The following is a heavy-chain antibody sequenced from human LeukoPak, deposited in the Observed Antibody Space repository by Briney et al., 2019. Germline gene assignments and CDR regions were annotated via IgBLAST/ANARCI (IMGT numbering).Heavy chain of an antibody. CDR1: GFTFSSYG. J-gene: IGHJ4*02. CDR2: IWYGGSNK. D-gene: IGHD3-10*01. V-gene: IGHV3-33*08. CDR3: ARDGWFGEILYSFDY. Sequence: RGSLRLSCAASGFTFSSYGMHWVRQAPGKGLEWVAVIWYGGSNKYYADSVKGRFTISRDNSKNTLYLQMNSLRAEDTAVYYCARDGWFGEILYSFDYWGQGTLVTVSS.